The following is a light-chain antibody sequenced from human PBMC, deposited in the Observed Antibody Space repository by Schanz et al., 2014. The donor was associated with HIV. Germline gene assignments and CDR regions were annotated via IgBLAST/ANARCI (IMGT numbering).Light chain of an antibody. Sequence: QSVMNQPPSASGTPGQTVTISCSGSRSNIGVNPVNWYQQVPGTAPKLLIYNNFQRPSGVPARFSGSMSDTSASLTISGLQTDDEGDYYCSSYTTNRTVTFGGGTKLTV. CDR2: NNF. V-gene: IGLV1-44*01. CDR3: SSYTTNRTVT. CDR1: RSNIGVNP. J-gene: IGLJ2*01.